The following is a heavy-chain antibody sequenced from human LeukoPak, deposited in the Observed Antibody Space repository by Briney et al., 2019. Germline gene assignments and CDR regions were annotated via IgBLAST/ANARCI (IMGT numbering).Heavy chain of an antibody. CDR3: ARSVGPWFDP. CDR1: GGSVSSGSYY. Sequence: PSETLSLTCTVSGGSVSSGSYYWSWIRQPPGKGLEWIGYIYYSGSTNYNPSLKSRVTISVDTSKNQCSLKLSSVTAADTAVYYCARSVGPWFDPWGQGTLVTVSS. D-gene: IGHD2-15*01. V-gene: IGHV4-61*01. J-gene: IGHJ5*02. CDR2: IYYSGST.